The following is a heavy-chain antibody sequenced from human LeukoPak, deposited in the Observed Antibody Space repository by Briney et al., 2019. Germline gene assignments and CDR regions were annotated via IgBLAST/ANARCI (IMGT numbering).Heavy chain of an antibody. V-gene: IGHV4-34*01. CDR3: TRRRNYLSHFDY. Sequence: SETLSLTCTVYGGSFSGYYWSWICQPPGKGLEWIGEINHSGSTNYNASLKSRVTISVDTSKNQFSLKLSSVTAADTAVYYCTRRRNYLSHFDYWGQGTLVTISS. J-gene: IGHJ4*02. CDR1: GGSFSGYY. CDR2: INHSGST. D-gene: IGHD1-7*01.